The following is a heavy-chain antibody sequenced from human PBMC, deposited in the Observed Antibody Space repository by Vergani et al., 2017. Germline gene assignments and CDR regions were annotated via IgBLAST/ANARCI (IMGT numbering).Heavy chain of an antibody. V-gene: IGHV3-23*01. CDR2: ITYNGGRT. Sequence: EVQLLESGGGLVQPGGSLRLSCAASGFTFSSYATSWVRQAPGKGLEWVSYITYNGGRTYYADCVTGRFTISRDNSKNTLFLQLKTLSAEDTGVYYCAKDYNIMGALHYWGQGTLVAVSS. D-gene: IGHD5-12*01. CDR1: GFTFSSYA. J-gene: IGHJ4*02. CDR3: AKDYNIMGALHY.